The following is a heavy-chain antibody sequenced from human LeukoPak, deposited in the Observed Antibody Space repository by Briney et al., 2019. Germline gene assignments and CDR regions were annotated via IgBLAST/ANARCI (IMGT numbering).Heavy chain of an antibody. CDR1: GFSFTTYW. V-gene: IGHV3-7*04. Sequence: GGSVRLSCAASGFSFTTYWMTWVRQAPGKGREWVAKVKQDRIIQTYADSVRGRLTISRDNPKKSLYLQMDPLRAEDTAVYYCARGGFRYFAHCGQGTLVTVSS. D-gene: IGHD3-16*02. CDR2: VKQDRIIQ. CDR3: ARGGFRYFAH. J-gene: IGHJ5*02.